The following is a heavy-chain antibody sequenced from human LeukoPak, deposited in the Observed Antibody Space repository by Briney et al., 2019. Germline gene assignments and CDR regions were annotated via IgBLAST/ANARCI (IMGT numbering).Heavy chain of an antibody. CDR1: GYTFSVHY. Sequence: ASVKVSCKTSGYTFSVHYLHWVRQAPGQRPEWVGRIDPASGGTHYAQKFQGRVTVTRDTSTTTVDMELSGLRSDDTAVYYCARVPGPYTTSRFDFWGQGTLVTVSS. CDR2: IDPASGGT. V-gene: IGHV1-2*02. CDR3: ARVPGPYTTSRFDF. D-gene: IGHD2-2*02. J-gene: IGHJ4*02.